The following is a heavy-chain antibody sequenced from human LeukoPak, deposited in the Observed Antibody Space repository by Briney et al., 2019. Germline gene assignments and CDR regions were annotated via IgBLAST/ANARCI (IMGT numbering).Heavy chain of an antibody. Sequence: GEALEISCKGSGYRFTSYWIGWVRPMPGKGLEWMGIIYPGDSDTRYSPSFQGQVTISADKSISTAYLQWSSLKASDTAMYYCARPIVGATTDAFDIWGQGTMVTVSS. CDR3: ARPIVGATTDAFDI. J-gene: IGHJ3*02. D-gene: IGHD1-26*01. CDR2: IYPGDSDT. CDR1: GYRFTSYW. V-gene: IGHV5-51*01.